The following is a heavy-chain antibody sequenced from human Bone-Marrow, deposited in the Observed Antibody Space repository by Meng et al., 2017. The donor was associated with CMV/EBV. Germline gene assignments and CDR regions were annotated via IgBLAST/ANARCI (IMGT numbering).Heavy chain of an antibody. J-gene: IGHJ4*02. Sequence: QVRFVHFGAEVKQPWAAVKVSCKASGYTLTDYNLPWVRQAPGQWLEWMGWINPNTDTNYAQNFQGRVTMTRDMSINTAYMELSRLTSGDTAVYYCARSSGWSRFDYWGQGTLVTVSS. V-gene: IGHV1-2*02. CDR3: ARSSGWSRFDY. CDR2: INPNTDT. D-gene: IGHD6-19*01. CDR1: GYTLTDYN.